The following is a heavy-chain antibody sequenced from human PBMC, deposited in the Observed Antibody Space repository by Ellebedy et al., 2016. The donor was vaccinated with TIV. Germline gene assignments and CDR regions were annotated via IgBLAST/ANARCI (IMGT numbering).Heavy chain of an antibody. D-gene: IGHD5-18*01. Sequence: GESLKISCAASGFTFSSYWMHWVRHAPGKGLVWVSRINSDGSSTSLADSVKGRFTISRDNAKNTLYLQMNSLRAEDTAVYYCVRDGVHTDFDYWGRGTLVTVSS. CDR1: GFTFSSYW. CDR3: VRDGVHTDFDY. V-gene: IGHV3-74*01. J-gene: IGHJ4*02. CDR2: INSDGSST.